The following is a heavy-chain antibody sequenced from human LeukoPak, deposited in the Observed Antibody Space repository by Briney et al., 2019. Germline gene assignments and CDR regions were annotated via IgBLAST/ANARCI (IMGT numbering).Heavy chain of an antibody. Sequence: PGGSLRLSCTASGFTVSGTHMSWVRQAPGKGLEWVSAIYTGGITYYADSVAGRFTISRDNSKNTLYLLMNSLRTEDTAVYYCARDQATSGGGLDPWGQGTLVTVSS. D-gene: IGHD3-16*01. CDR3: ARDQATSGGGLDP. CDR2: IYTGGIT. V-gene: IGHV3-53*01. J-gene: IGHJ5*02. CDR1: GFTVSGTH.